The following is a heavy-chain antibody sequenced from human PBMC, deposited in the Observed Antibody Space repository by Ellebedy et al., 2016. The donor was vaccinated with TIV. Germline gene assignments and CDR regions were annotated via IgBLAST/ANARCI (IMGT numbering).Heavy chain of an antibody. D-gene: IGHD3-22*01. J-gene: IGHJ6*02. Sequence: GGSLRLXXAASGFTFSTYAMNWVRQAPGKGLEWVSTISGGGGGTYYADSVKGRFTISRDNAKNSLYLQMNSLRAEDTAVYYCARSKDSSGYYYYYYYGMDVWGQGTTVTVSS. CDR2: ISGGGGGT. V-gene: IGHV3-21*01. CDR1: GFTFSTYA. CDR3: ARSKDSSGYYYYYYYGMDV.